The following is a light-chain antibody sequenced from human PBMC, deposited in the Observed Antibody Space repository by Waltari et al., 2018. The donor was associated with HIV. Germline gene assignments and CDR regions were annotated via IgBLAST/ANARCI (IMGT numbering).Light chain of an antibody. V-gene: IGKV2-24*01. CDR2: KVS. J-gene: IGKJ2*01. Sequence: VMPQAPLSSPVPVGHPASISCTSRQILLHSTGNTFLTWFHQRPGQPPRLLIYKVSKRSPGVPDRISGSGTGTDFTLRIDRVQPEDAGVYFCMQDTHVPRTFGQGTKLEIK. CDR3: MQDTHVPRT. CDR1: QILLHSTGNTF.